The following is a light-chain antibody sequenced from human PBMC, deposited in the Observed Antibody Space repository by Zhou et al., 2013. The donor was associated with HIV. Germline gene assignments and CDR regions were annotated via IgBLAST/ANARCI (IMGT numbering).Light chain of an antibody. CDR3: LQDFSYPRT. CDR2: GAS. CDR1: QVIRSE. J-gene: IGKJ1*01. Sequence: AIQMTQSPSSLSASVGDRVNITCRASQVIRSELAWYQQRPGKAPKLLIYGASSLHTGVPSRISGSGSGTDFTLSISSLQPEDFATYYCLQDFSYPRTFGQGTKVEIK. V-gene: IGKV1-6*01.